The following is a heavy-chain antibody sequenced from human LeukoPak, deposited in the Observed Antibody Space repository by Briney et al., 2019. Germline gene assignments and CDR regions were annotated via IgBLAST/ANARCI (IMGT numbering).Heavy chain of an antibody. J-gene: IGHJ5*02. D-gene: IGHD1-26*01. V-gene: IGHV3-23*01. CDR2: ISGSGGST. CDR3: VSGPGVGPIS. CDR1: GFTFNSYA. Sequence: GGSLRLSCAASGFTFNSYAMTWVRQAPGKGLEWVSVISGSGGSTDYADSVKGRFTISRDSSKNTLHLQMNSLRAEDTAVYYCVSGPGVGPISWGQGTLVTVSS.